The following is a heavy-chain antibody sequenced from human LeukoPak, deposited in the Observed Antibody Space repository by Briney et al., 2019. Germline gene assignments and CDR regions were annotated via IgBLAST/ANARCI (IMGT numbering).Heavy chain of an antibody. V-gene: IGHV4-34*01. D-gene: IGHD3-10*01. CDR3: ARVSTYYYGSGTLGY. CDR2: INHSGST. CDR1: GGSFSGYY. J-gene: IGHJ4*02. Sequence: SETLSLTCAVYGGSFSGYYWSWIRQPPGEGLEWIGEINHSGSTNYNPSLKSRVTISVDTSKNQFSLKLSSVTAADTAVYYCARVSTYYYGSGTLGYWGRGTLVTVSS.